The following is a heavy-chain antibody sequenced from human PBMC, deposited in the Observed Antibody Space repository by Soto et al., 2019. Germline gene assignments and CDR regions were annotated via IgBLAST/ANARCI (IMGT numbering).Heavy chain of an antibody. CDR2: ISGSGGST. J-gene: IGHJ4*02. V-gene: IGHV3-23*01. Sequence: GESLRLSCTASGFTFSSYAMSWGRQAPGKGLEWVSAISGSGGSTYYADSVKGRFTISRDNSKNTLYLQMNSLRAEDTAVYYCAKERDTAPVGYWGQGTLVTVSS. D-gene: IGHD5-18*01. CDR1: GFTFSSYA. CDR3: AKERDTAPVGY.